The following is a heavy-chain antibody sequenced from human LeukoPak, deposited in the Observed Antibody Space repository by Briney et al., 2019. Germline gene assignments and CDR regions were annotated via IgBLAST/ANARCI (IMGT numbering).Heavy chain of an antibody. CDR3: ARGDTIFGVLTNWFDS. Sequence: GGSLRLSCAASGFTFSSYSMNWVRQAPGKGLEWVSSISSSSYIYYADSVKGRFTISRDNAKNSLYLQMNSLRAEDTAVYYCARGDTIFGVLTNWFDSWGQGTLVTVSS. V-gene: IGHV3-21*01. CDR2: ISSSSYI. D-gene: IGHD3-3*01. CDR1: GFTFSSYS. J-gene: IGHJ5*01.